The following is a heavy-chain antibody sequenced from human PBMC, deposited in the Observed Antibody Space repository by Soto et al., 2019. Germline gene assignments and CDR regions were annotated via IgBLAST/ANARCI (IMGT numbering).Heavy chain of an antibody. CDR2: MNPNSGNT. D-gene: IGHD2-2*01. CDR1: GYTFTSYD. Sequence: ASVKVSCKASGYTFTSYDINWVRQATGQGLEWMGWMNPNSGNTDYAQKFQGRVTMARNTSISTAYMELSSLRSEDTAVYYCARGRGCSSTSCSLYYFDYWGQGTLVTVSS. V-gene: IGHV1-8*01. J-gene: IGHJ4*02. CDR3: ARGRGCSSTSCSLYYFDY.